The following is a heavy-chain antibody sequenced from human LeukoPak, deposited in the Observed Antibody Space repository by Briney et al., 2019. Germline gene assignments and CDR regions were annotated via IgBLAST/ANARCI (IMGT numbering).Heavy chain of an antibody. CDR3: ARDLLGYNYYYMDV. V-gene: IGHV3-48*04. D-gene: IGHD3-16*02. CDR1: GFTFSSYS. CDR2: ISSSSSTI. Sequence: GGSLRLSCAASGFTFSSYSMNWVRQAPGKGLEWVSYISSSSSTIYYADSVKGRFTISRHNAKNSLYLQMNSLRAEDTAVYYCARDLLGYNYYYMDVWGKGTTVTVSS. J-gene: IGHJ6*03.